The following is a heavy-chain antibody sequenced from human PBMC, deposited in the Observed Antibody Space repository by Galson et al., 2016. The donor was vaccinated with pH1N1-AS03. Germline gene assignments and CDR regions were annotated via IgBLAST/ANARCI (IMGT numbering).Heavy chain of an antibody. CDR1: GFTFGTYW. D-gene: IGHD2-2*01. V-gene: IGHV3-74*01. J-gene: IGHJ4*01. CDR3: ARGYHEIGDY. CDR2: INPEHTTT. Sequence: SLRLSCAASGFTFGTYWMHWVRQAPGGGLVWVSRINPEHTTTNYADSVRGRFTISRDNAKNTLYLQMNSLRAEDTAVYYCARGYHEIGDYWGQGIRVTVSS.